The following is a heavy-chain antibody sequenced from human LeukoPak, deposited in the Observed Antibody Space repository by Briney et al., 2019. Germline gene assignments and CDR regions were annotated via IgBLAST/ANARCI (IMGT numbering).Heavy chain of an antibody. V-gene: IGHV4-34*01. CDR3: ARFSGSYMDDHY. CDR1: GGSFSGYY. D-gene: IGHD1-26*01. Sequence: SETLSLTCAVYGGSFSGYYWSWIRQPPGKGLEWIGEINHSGSTNYNPSLKSRVTISVDTSKNQFSLKLSSVTAADTAVYYCARFSGSYMDDHYWGQGTLVTVSS. CDR2: INHSGST. J-gene: IGHJ4*02.